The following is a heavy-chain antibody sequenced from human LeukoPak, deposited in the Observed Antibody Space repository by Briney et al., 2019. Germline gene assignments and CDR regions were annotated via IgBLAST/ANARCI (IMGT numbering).Heavy chain of an antibody. J-gene: IGHJ5*02. D-gene: IGHD2-2*01. CDR3: ARIPDIVVVPAAYNWFDP. CDR2: IYYSGST. V-gene: IGHV4-39*01. Sequence: PSETLSLTCTVSGGSISSSSYYWGWIRQPPGKGLEWIGSIYYSGSTYYNPSLKSRVTISVDTSKNQFSLKLSSVTAADTAVYYCARIPDIVVVPAAYNWFDPWGQGTLVTVSS. CDR1: GGSISSSSYY.